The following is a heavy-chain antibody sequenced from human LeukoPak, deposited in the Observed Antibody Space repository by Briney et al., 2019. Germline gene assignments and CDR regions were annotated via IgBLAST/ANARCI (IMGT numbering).Heavy chain of an antibody. D-gene: IGHD2-2*02. V-gene: IGHV3-30*18. J-gene: IGHJ6*02. Sequence: PGGSLRLSCAASGFTFSGYGMHWVRQAPGKGLEWVAVISYDGSNKYYADSVRGRFTISRDNSKNTLYLQMNSLRAEDTAVYYCAKELYPYYYYYGMDVWGQGTTVTVSS. CDR1: GFTFSGYG. CDR3: AKELYPYYYYYGMDV. CDR2: ISYDGSNK.